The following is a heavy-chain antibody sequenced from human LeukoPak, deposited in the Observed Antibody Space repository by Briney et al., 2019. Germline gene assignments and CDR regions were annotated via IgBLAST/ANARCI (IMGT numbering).Heavy chain of an antibody. J-gene: IGHJ3*02. D-gene: IGHD2-2*02. V-gene: IGHV1-2*04. CDR1: GYSFTGCY. CDR3: GSYIPLAERACAI. Sequence: SVKVSCKGSGYSFTGCYMHWVGQAPGQGLEWVGWINPNKGGTNYAQQSQDWGTIIRVPSLSTAYMEVGSRRSDANAVYYCGSYIPLAERACAIWGERTMVTVSS. CDR2: INPNKGGT.